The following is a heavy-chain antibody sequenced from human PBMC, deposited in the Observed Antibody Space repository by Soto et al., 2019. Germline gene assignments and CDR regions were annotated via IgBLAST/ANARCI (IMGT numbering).Heavy chain of an antibody. CDR1: GGSISSSSYY. D-gene: IGHD6-19*01. CDR2: IYYSGST. V-gene: IGHV4-39*01. J-gene: IGHJ6*02. CDR3: ARSVAGAYYYYGMDV. Sequence: QLQLQESGPGLVKPSETLSLTCTVSGGSISSSSYYWGWIRQPPGKGLEWIGSIYYSGSTYYNPSLKSRATLXXDXSXXQFSLKLSSVTAADTAVYYCARSVAGAYYYYGMDVWGQGTTVTVSS.